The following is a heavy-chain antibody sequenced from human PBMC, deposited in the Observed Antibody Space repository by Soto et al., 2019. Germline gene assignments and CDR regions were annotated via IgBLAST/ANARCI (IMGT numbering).Heavy chain of an antibody. J-gene: IGHJ6*02. CDR3: ARAREYYYGMEV. Sequence: QVQLVQSGAEVKKPGASVKVSCKASGYTFTSYDINWVRQATGQGLEWMGWMNPNSGNTGYGEKFQGRVTTTSNTSISTAYMELSSLRSEDTAVYYCARAREYYYGMEVWGQGTTVTVSS. CDR1: GYTFTSYD. V-gene: IGHV1-8*01. CDR2: MNPNSGNT.